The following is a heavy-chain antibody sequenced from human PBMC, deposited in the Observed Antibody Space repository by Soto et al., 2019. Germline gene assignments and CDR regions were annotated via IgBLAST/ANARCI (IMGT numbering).Heavy chain of an antibody. J-gene: IGHJ6*03. D-gene: IGHD6-6*01. V-gene: IGHV1-8*01. CDR1: GYTFTSYD. CDR2: MNPNSGNT. Sequence: ASVKVSCKTSGYTFTSYDVNWVRQATGQGLEWMGWMNPNSGNTGYAQKFQGRVTMNRNTSIGKAYMDRSSLRAKDMAVYYCARTYSSSSSYFYYYIDVWGKGTTVTVSS. CDR3: ARTYSSSSSYFYYYIDV.